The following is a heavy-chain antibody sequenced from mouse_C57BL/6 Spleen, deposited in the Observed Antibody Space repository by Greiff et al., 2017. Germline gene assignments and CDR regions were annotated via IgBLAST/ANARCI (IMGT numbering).Heavy chain of an antibody. CDR1: GYTFTSYD. V-gene: IGHV1-85*01. CDR2: IYPRDGST. CDR3: ARNGGLRLRSDYAMDY. J-gene: IGHJ4*01. Sequence: VQLQQSGPELVRPGASVKLSCKASGYTFTSYDINWVKQRPGQGLEWIGWIYPRDGSTKYNEKFKGKSTFTVDTSSSTAYMELHSLTSEDSAVYYCARNGGLRLRSDYAMDYWGQGTSVTVSS. D-gene: IGHD3-2*02.